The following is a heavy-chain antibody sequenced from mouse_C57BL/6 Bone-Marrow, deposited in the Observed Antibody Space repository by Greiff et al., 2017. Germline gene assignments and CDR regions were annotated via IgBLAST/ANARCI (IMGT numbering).Heavy chain of an antibody. V-gene: IGHV1-26*01. J-gene: IGHJ1*03. CDR1: GYTFTDYY. Sequence: EVQLQQSGPELVKPGASVKISCKASGYTFTDYYMNWVKQSHGKSLEWIGDINPNNGGTSYNQKFKGKATLTVDKSSSTAYMELRSLTSEDSAVYYCAREGVAYGNWYFDVWGTGTTVTVSS. D-gene: IGHD2-10*02. CDR3: AREGVAYGNWYFDV. CDR2: INPNNGGT.